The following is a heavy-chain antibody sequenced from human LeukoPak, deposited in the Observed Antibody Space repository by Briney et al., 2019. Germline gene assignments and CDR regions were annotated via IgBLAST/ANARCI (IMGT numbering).Heavy chain of an antibody. Sequence: ASVKVSCKASGGTFSSYAISWVRQAPGQGLEWMGRIIPIFHTTNYAQKFQGRVTITTEQSTSTAYMELSSLRSEDTAVYYCARDREVRGYSYGYWGQGTLVTVSS. CDR2: IIPIFHTT. D-gene: IGHD5-18*01. CDR3: ARDREVRGYSYGY. V-gene: IGHV1-69*05. CDR1: GGTFSSYA. J-gene: IGHJ4*02.